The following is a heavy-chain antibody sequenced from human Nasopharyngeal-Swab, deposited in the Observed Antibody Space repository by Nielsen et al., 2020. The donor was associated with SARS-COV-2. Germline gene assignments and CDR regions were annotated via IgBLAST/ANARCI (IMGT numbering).Heavy chain of an antibody. J-gene: IGHJ6*03. CDR3: SKSRGYYYYMDV. Sequence: GESLNISCAASGFTFSDYYMSWIRQAPGKGLEWVSYISSSGSTIYYADSVKGRFTISRDNAKNSLYLQMNSLRAEDTALYYCSKSRGYYYYMDVWGKGTTVTVSS. CDR2: ISSSGSTI. CDR1: GFTFSDYY. V-gene: IGHV3-11*01. D-gene: IGHD3-10*01.